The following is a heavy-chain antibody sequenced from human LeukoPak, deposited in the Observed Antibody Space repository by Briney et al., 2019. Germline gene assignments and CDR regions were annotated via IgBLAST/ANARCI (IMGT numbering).Heavy chain of an antibody. Sequence: PSERLSLTCTVSGGSITRGDYYWSCISPPPGKGLEWIGYIYYIGSPYYTPSLKGRVTISVDPSKNQFSLKLSSVTAADTAVYYCARAVDTAMGVGYWGQGTLVTVSS. CDR1: GGSITRGDYY. J-gene: IGHJ4*02. D-gene: IGHD5-18*01. CDR3: ARAVDTAMGVGY. V-gene: IGHV4-30-4*08. CDR2: IYYIGSP.